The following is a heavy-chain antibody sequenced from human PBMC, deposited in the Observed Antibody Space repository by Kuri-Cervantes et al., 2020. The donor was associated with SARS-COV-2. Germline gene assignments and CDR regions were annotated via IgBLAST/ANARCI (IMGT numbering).Heavy chain of an antibody. CDR3: ASLLGFCTNAACYRYFDH. CDR1: GGSISSSSYY. Sequence: GSLRLSCTVSGGSISSSSYYWGWIRQPPGKGLEWIGTIYYSGSTDSDPSLKSRVTISVDTSRNEFSLKLTSVTDADTAIYYCASLLGFCTNAACYRYFDHWGQGTLVTVSS. J-gene: IGHJ4*03. V-gene: IGHV4-39*01. D-gene: IGHD2-8*01. CDR2: IYYSGST.